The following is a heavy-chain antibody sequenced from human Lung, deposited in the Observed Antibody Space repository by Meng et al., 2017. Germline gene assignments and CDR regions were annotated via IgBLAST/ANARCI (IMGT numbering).Heavy chain of an antibody. Sequence: VQSVVSGGGFFPPWASLRLSCPASGFTFTDHWMHWVRQGPGKGLVWVSRINRDGTKPTYADSVKGRFTISRDNAKNTLYLQMNNLRAEDTAFYYCTNDRLNHWGQGALVTVSS. CDR3: TNDRLNH. V-gene: IGHV3-74*01. CDR1: GFTFTDHW. CDR2: INRDGTKP. D-gene: IGHD1-1*01. J-gene: IGHJ1*01.